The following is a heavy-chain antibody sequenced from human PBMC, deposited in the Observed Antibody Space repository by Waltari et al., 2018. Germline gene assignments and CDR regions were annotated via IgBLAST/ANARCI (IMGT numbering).Heavy chain of an antibody. J-gene: IGHJ4*02. Sequence: QVQLVQSGAEVKKPGSSVKVSCKASGGTFSSDAISWVRPAPGQGLEWMGGNIPILGIANYARKVQGGGTVAADESPSTGYVELSGRRSEGTAVYYCARVSSSGWYSRRYVDYWGQGTLVTVSS. V-gene: IGHV1-69*04. CDR2: NIPILGIA. D-gene: IGHD6-19*01. CDR3: ARVSSSGWYSRRYVDY. CDR1: GGTFSSDA.